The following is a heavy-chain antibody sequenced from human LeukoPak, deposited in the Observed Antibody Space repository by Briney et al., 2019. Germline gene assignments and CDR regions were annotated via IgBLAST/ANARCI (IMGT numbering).Heavy chain of an antibody. CDR2: ISSSGSTI. CDR1: GFTFSNHA. J-gene: IGHJ3*01. CDR3: ARVRGWYVGGAFDL. Sequence: GGSLRLSCAPSGFTFSNHAMNWVRQAPGKGLEWVSYISSSGSTIYYADSVKGRSTISRDNAKNSLYLQMNSLRAEDTAVYYCARVRGWYVGGAFDLWGQGTMVTVSS. V-gene: IGHV3-48*03. D-gene: IGHD6-19*01.